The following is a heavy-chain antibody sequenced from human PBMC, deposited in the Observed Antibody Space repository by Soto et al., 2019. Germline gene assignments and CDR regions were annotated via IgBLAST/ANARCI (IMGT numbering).Heavy chain of an antibody. CDR3: ARTVWVGVATSYCYYMDV. V-gene: IGHV4-59*01. CDR1: GGSITSYY. D-gene: IGHD3-10*01. J-gene: IGHJ6*03. CDR2: IYSSGST. Sequence: QVQLQESGPGLVKPPETLSLTCIVSGGSITSYYWSWIRQPPGKGPEWIGYIYSSGSTNYNPSLKSRVTRSVDTSKNQFSLKLNSVTAADTAVYYCARTVWVGVATSYCYYMDVWGKGTTVTVSS.